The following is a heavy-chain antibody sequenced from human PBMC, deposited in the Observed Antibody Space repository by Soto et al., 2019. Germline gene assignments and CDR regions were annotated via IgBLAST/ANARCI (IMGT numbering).Heavy chain of an antibody. CDR1: GFPFSVSA. D-gene: IGHD6-6*01. Sequence: GGSLRLSCAASGFPFSVSAIHLVRQSSGKGLEWVARIRTKSNGYATTYAASVKGRFTISRDDSKNMAYLQMNGLKTEDTAMYYCSRVEYGPSSPIGWGQGTLVTVSS. CDR2: IRTKSNGYAT. V-gene: IGHV3-73*01. J-gene: IGHJ1*01. CDR3: SRVEYGPSSPIG.